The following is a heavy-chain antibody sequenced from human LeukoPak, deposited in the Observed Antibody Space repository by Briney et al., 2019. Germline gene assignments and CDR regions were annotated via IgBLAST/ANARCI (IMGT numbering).Heavy chain of an antibody. CDR3: ARTHYYESSGYYGFEY. D-gene: IGHD3-22*01. CDR1: GGSIRSDGYY. CDR2: IYYSGST. V-gene: IGHV4-31*03. Sequence: SETLSLTCTVSGGSIRSDGYYWSWIRQHPGKGLERIGYIYYSGSTYYNPSLKSRVTISVDTSKNQFSLKLSSVTAADTAVYYCARTHYYESSGYYGFEYWGQGTLVTVSS. J-gene: IGHJ4*02.